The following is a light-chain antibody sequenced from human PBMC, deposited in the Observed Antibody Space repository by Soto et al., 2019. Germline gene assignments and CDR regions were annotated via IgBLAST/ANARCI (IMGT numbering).Light chain of an antibody. CDR2: AAS. J-gene: IGKJ1*01. V-gene: IGKV1-17*01. CDR3: LQHNSYPRT. CDR1: QGIRTD. Sequence: DIQMTQSPSSLSASVGDRVTITCRASQGIRTDLGWYQQKPGKAPKRLIYAASSLHSGVPSRFSGSGSGTEFTLTISSLQPEDFATYYCLQHNSYPRTFGQGTKVEIK.